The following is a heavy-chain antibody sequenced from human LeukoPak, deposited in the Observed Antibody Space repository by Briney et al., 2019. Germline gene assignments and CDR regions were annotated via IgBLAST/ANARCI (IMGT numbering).Heavy chain of an antibody. V-gene: IGHV5-51*01. CDR3: ARGMTSFDY. CDR1: GYSFTNYW. CDR2: IYPGDSDT. Sequence: HGESLKISCKGSGYSFTNYWIAWVRQTPGKGLEWMGIIYPGDSDTRYSPSFQGQVTISADKSFSTAYLQWSSLKASDTAIYYCARGMTSFDYWAQGTLVTVSP. J-gene: IGHJ4*02. D-gene: IGHD1-14*01.